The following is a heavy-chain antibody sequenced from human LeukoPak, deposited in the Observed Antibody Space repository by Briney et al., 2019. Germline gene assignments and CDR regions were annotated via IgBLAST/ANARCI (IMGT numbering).Heavy chain of an antibody. CDR2: INGEGSDK. CDR3: ARDVAGATLADY. Sequence: GGSLRLSCAASGFTFSNSWMTWVRQVPGKGLKWVATINGEGSDKYYVDSVKGRFTISRDNAQNSMFLQMNSLGAEDTAVFYCARDVAGATLADYWGQGTLVTVSS. D-gene: IGHD1-26*01. J-gene: IGHJ4*02. CDR1: GFTFSNSW. V-gene: IGHV3-7*01.